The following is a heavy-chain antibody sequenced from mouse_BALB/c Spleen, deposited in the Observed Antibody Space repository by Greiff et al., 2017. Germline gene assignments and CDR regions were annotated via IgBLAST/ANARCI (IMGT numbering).Heavy chain of an antibody. J-gene: IGHJ4*01. Sequence: EVKLVESGPGLVKPSQSLSLTCTVTGYSITSDYAWNWIRQFPGNKLEWMGYISYSGSTSYNPSLKSRISITRDTSKNQFFLQLNSVTTEDTATYYCARLAGTDAMDYWGQGTSVTVSS. V-gene: IGHV3-2*02. CDR1: GYSITSDYA. CDR2: ISYSGST. D-gene: IGHD4-1*01. CDR3: ARLAGTDAMDY.